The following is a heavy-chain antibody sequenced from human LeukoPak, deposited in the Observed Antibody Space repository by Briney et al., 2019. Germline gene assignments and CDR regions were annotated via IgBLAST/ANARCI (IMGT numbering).Heavy chain of an antibody. CDR2: ISGSGGST. CDR3: ASLWRGQKPEFDY. D-gene: IGHD3-10*01. J-gene: IGHJ4*02. V-gene: IGHV3-23*01. Sequence: EGSLRLSCAASGFTFSSYAMSWVRQAPGKGLEWVSTISGSGGSTYYADSVKGRFTISRDNSKNTLYLQMNSLRAEDTAVYYCASLWRGQKPEFDYWGQGTLVTVSS. CDR1: GFTFSSYA.